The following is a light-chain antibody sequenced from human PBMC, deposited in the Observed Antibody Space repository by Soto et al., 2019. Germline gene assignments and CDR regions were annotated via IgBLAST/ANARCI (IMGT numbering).Light chain of an antibody. Sequence: QPVLTQPPSVSGAPGQSVTISCTGRSSNIGAGSDVHWYQHLPGTPPKVLIYANNNRPSGVPVRFSGSKSGTSASLSITGLQAEDEADYYCQSYDSSLSGSVFGGGTKLTVL. V-gene: IGLV1-40*01. CDR1: SSNIGAGSD. CDR3: QSYDSSLSGSV. CDR2: ANN. J-gene: IGLJ2*01.